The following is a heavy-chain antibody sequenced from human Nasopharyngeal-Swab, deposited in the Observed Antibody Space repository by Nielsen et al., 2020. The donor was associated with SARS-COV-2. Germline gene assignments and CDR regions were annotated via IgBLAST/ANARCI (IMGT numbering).Heavy chain of an antibody. V-gene: IGHV4-31*02. CDR2: IYYSGST. CDR3: ATSIAARPGSDFDY. D-gene: IGHD6-6*01. J-gene: IGHJ4*02. Sequence: WIRQPPGKGLEWIGYIYYSGSTYYNPSLKSRVTISVDTSKNQFSLKLSSVTAADTAVYYCATSIAARPGSDFDYWGQGTLVTSPQ.